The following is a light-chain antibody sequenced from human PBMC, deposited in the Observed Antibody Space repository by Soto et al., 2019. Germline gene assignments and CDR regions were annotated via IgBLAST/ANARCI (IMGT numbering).Light chain of an antibody. CDR3: QQGHNWPLT. CDR1: QSINSE. V-gene: IGKV3-15*01. Sequence: EIVMTQSPATLSLSPGERAALSCRASQSINSELAWYQQKPGQPPRLLIYRASTRPTGVPARFTGSESGSESTLTISGLQSEDFAVYYCQQGHNWPLTFGQGTRLEI. J-gene: IGKJ2*01. CDR2: RAS.